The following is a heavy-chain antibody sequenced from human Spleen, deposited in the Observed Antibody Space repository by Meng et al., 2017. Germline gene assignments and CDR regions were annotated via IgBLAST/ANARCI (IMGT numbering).Heavy chain of an antibody. D-gene: IGHD3-10*01. CDR2: VFYSGST. V-gene: IGHV4-59*02. Sequence: GSLRLSCAVSGASVNSYYWSWIRQPPGKGLEGIGNVFYSGSTNYNPSLESRVTMSVDTSRNQFSLKVSSVTAADTAVYYCARGRFDSGNKCFDPWGQGTRVTVSS. CDR3: ARGRFDSGNKCFDP. CDR1: GASVNSYY. J-gene: IGHJ5*01.